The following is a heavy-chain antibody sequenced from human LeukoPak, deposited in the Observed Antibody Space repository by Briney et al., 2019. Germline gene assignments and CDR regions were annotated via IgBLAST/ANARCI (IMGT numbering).Heavy chain of an antibody. V-gene: IGHV1-46*01. CDR2: INPSGGST. CDR3: ARNLDYYDSSGYSYYFDD. J-gene: IGHJ4*02. D-gene: IGHD3-22*01. Sequence: ASVKVSCKASGYTFTSYYMHWVRQAPGQGLEWMGIINPSGGSTSYAQKFQGRVTMTRDTSTSTVYMELSSLRSEDTAVYYCARNLDYYDSSGYSYYFDDWGQGTLVTVSS. CDR1: GYTFTSYY.